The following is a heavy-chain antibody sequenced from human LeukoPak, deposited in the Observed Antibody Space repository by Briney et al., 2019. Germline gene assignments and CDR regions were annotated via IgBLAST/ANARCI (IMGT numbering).Heavy chain of an antibody. CDR1: GFTFSTYS. Sequence: TGGSLRLSCAVSGFTFSTYSMSWVRQAPGKGLEWVSYISSISSIIYYADSVKGRFTISRDNAKGSLYLQMNSLRAEDTAVYYFARSSPGTAAGQPLTCGDRDPW. J-gene: IGHJ5*02. V-gene: IGHV3-48*01. D-gene: IGHD6-13*01. CDR2: ISSISSII. CDR3: ARSSPGTAAGQPLTCGDRDP.